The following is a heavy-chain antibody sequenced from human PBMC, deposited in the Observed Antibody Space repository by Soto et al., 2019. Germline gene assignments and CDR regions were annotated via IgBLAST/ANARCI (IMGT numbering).Heavy chain of an antibody. D-gene: IGHD6-19*01. V-gene: IGHV3-30*03. Sequence: QVQLVESGGGVVQPLRSLRLSCAVSGFTFSTYGMHWVRQAPGKGLEWVAVISYDGNYIYYADSVKGRFTISRDNSKYTLYLQMNSLRGEDTAVYYCARGSKAGDGCNSVDYYYYGMDVWGQGTTVTVSS. CDR2: ISYDGNYI. CDR1: GFTFSTYG. J-gene: IGHJ6*02. CDR3: ARGSKAGDGCNSVDYYYYGMDV.